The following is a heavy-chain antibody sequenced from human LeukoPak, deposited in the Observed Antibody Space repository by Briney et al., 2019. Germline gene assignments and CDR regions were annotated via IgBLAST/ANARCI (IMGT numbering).Heavy chain of an antibody. J-gene: IGHJ4*02. CDR3: ARGQGYGSGSYDY. V-gene: IGHV4-34*01. CDR1: GGSFSGYY. CDR2: INHSGST. Sequence: SETLSLTCAVYGGSFSGYYWSWIRQPSGKGLEWIGEINHSGSTNYNPSLKSRVTISVDTSKNQFSLKLSSVTAADTAVYYCARGQGYGSGSYDYWGQGTLVTVSS. D-gene: IGHD3-10*01.